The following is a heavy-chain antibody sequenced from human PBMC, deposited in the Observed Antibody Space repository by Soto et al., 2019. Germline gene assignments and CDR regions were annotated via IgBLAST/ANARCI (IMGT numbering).Heavy chain of an antibody. V-gene: IGHV1-18*01. Sequence: QVQLVQSGAEVKKPGASVKVSCKASGYTFTSYGIIWVRQAPGQGLEWMGWISGYNGNTKYAQKLQGRVTMTTDTSTSTDYMELRSLRSDDTAVYYCARDLGGQIVDYWGQGTLVTVSS. CDR3: ARDLGGQIVDY. CDR2: ISGYNGNT. D-gene: IGHD1-26*01. CDR1: GYTFTSYG. J-gene: IGHJ4*02.